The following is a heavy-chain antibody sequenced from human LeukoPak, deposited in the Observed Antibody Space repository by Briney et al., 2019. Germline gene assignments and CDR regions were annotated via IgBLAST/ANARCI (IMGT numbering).Heavy chain of an antibody. CDR1: GGSISSYY. CDR2: IYYSGST. J-gene: IGHJ2*01. V-gene: IGHV4-59*01. CDR3: ARVLYGDYGYWYFDL. D-gene: IGHD4-17*01. Sequence: SETLSLTCTVSGGSISSYYWSWIRQPPGKGLEWIGYIYYSGSTNYNPSLKSRVTISVDTSKNQFSLKLSSVTAADTAVYYCARVLYGDYGYWYFDLWGRGTLVTVSS.